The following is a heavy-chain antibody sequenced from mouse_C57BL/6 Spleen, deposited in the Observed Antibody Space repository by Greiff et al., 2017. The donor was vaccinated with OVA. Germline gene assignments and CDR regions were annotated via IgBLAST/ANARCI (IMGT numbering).Heavy chain of an antibody. CDR1: GFSFNTYA. V-gene: IGHV10-1*01. Sequence: EVHLVESGGGLVQPKGSLKLSCAASGFSFNTYAMNWVRQAPGKGLEWVARIRSKSNNYATYYADSVKDRFTISRDDSESMLYLQMNNLKTEDTAVYYCVRSFYYYGSSWYFDVWGTGTTVTVSS. J-gene: IGHJ1*03. D-gene: IGHD1-1*01. CDR2: IRSKSNNYAT. CDR3: VRSFYYYGSSWYFDV.